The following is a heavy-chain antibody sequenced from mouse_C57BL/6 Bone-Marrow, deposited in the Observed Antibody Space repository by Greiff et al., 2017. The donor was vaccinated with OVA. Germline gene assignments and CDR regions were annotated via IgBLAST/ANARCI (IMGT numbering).Heavy chain of an antibody. V-gene: IGHV5-4*03. D-gene: IGHD1-1*01. J-gene: IGHJ1*03. Sequence: EVMLVESGGGLVKPGGSLKLSCAASGFTFSSYAMSWVRQTPEKRLEWVATISDGGSYTYYPDNVKGRFTSSRDNAKNNLYLQMSHLKSEDTAMYYCAGVLRYFDVWGTGTTVTVSS. CDR1: GFTFSSYA. CDR2: ISDGGSYT. CDR3: AGVLRYFDV.